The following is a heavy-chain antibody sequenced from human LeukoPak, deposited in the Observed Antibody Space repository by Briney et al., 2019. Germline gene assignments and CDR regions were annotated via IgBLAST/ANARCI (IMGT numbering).Heavy chain of an antibody. D-gene: IGHD4-23*01. CDR2: VSYDGSNK. J-gene: IGHJ4*02. CDR3: ARAYPQGVTYGHLDY. V-gene: IGHV3-30*01. Sequence: GGSLRLSCAASGFTFSSYAMHWVRQAPGKGLEWVAVVSYDGSNKYYADSVKGRFTISRDNSKNTLYLQMNSLRAEDTAVYYCARAYPQGVTYGHLDYWGQGTLVTVSS. CDR1: GFTFSSYA.